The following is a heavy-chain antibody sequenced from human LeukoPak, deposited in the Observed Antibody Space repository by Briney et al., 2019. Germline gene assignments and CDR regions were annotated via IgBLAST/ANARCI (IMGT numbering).Heavy chain of an antibody. Sequence: SETLSLTCAVYGGSFSGYYWSWFRQPPGKGLEWIGEINHSGSTNYNPSLKSRVTISVDTSKNQFSLKLSSVTAADTAVYYCAISTVVTPLYAFDIWGQGTMVTVSS. CDR1: GGSFSGYY. CDR3: AISTVVTPLYAFDI. V-gene: IGHV4-34*01. D-gene: IGHD4-23*01. J-gene: IGHJ3*02. CDR2: INHSGST.